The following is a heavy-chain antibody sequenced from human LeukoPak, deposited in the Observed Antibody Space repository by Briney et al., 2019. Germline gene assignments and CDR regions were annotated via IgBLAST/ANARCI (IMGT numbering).Heavy chain of an antibody. CDR3: ARQTYYYGSGSYSLIGY. CDR2: IYYSGST. V-gene: IGHV4-59*08. Sequence: SETLSLTCTVSGGSISSYYWSWIRQPPGKGLEWIGYIYYSGSTNYNPSLKSRVTISVDTSKNQFSLKLSSVTAADTAVYYCARQTYYYGSGSYSLIGYWGQGTLVTVSS. J-gene: IGHJ4*02. CDR1: GGSISSYY. D-gene: IGHD3-10*01.